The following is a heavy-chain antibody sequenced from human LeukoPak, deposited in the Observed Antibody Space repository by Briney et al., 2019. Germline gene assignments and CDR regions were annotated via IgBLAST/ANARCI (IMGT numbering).Heavy chain of an antibody. Sequence: GGSLRLSCAASGFTFSSYAMHWVRQAPGKGLEWVAVISYDGSNKYYADSVKGRFTISRDNSKNTLHLQMNSLRAEDTAVYYCAEERRQLNAFDIWGQGTMVTVSS. CDR1: GFTFSSYA. CDR3: AEERRQLNAFDI. J-gene: IGHJ3*02. D-gene: IGHD5-24*01. CDR2: ISYDGSNK. V-gene: IGHV3-30-3*01.